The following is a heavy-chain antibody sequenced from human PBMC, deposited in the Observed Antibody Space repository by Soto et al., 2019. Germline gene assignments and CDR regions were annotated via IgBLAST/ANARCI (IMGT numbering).Heavy chain of an antibody. CDR3: ARGYYDFWSGYSRSHYGMDV. Sequence: ASVKVSCKASGYTFTGYYMHWVRQAPGQGLEWMGWINPNSGGTNYAQKFQGWVTMTRDTSISTAYMELSRLRPDDTAVYYCARGYYDFWSGYSRSHYGMDVWGQGTTVTVSS. CDR2: INPNSGGT. D-gene: IGHD3-3*01. J-gene: IGHJ6*02. V-gene: IGHV1-2*04. CDR1: GYTFTGYY.